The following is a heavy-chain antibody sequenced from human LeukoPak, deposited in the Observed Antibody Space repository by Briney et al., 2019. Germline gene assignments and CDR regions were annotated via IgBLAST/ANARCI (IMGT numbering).Heavy chain of an antibody. D-gene: IGHD2/OR15-2a*01. Sequence: SETLSLTCAVSGGSVSSSGYSWNWIRQPPGKTLEWIGYTYYSGRTNYNPSLKSRVTISLDTSKNQFSLRLTSVTAADTAVYYCALRRLTSAQIIEDNWFDPWGQGTLVTVSS. V-gene: IGHV4-61*08. CDR3: ALRRLTSAQIIEDNWFDP. CDR1: GGSVSSSGYS. J-gene: IGHJ5*02. CDR2: TYYSGRT.